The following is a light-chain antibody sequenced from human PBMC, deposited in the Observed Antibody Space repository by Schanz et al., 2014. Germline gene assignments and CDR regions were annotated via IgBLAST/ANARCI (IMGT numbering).Light chain of an antibody. V-gene: IGKV3D-20*01. CDR3: QQYGVSPLT. Sequence: EIVLTQSPGSLSLSPGERVTLSCRASQSVKNNYLAWYQQKPGLAPRLLIFDTSTRATGIPDRFSGSGSGTDFTLTISSLEPEDFAVYYCQQYGVSPLTFGGGTKVEIK. J-gene: IGKJ4*01. CDR2: DTS. CDR1: QSVKNNY.